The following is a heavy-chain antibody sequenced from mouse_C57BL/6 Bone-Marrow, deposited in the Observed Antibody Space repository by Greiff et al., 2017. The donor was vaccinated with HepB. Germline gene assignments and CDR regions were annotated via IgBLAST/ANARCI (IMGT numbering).Heavy chain of an antibody. D-gene: IGHD1-1*01. J-gene: IGHJ4*01. CDR3: ARGRGSSLYYYAMDY. CDR2: IRNKANGYTT. Sequence: EVQVVESGGGLVQPGGSLSLSCAASGFTFTDYYMSWVRQPPGKALEWLGFIRNKANGYTTEYSASVKGRFTISRDNSQSILYLQMNALRAEDSATYYCARGRGSSLYYYAMDYWGQGTSVTVSS. CDR1: GFTFTDYY. V-gene: IGHV7-3*01.